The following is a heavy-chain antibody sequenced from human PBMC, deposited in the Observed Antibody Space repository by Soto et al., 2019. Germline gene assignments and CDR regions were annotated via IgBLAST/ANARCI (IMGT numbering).Heavy chain of an antibody. Sequence: SETLSLTCTVSGGSISSYYWSWIRQPPGKGLEWIGYIYYSGSTNYNPSLKSRVTISVDTSKNQFSLKLSSVTAADTAVYYCARDRGSYFQGWFDPWGQGTLVTVSS. J-gene: IGHJ5*02. CDR3: ARDRGSYFQGWFDP. V-gene: IGHV4-59*01. D-gene: IGHD1-26*01. CDR1: GGSISSYY. CDR2: IYYSGST.